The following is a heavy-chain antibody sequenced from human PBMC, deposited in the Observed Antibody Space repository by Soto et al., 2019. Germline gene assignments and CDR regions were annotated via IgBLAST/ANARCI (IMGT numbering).Heavy chain of an antibody. CDR2: INPSGGST. Sequence: ASVKVSCKASGYTFTSYYMHWVRQAPGQGLEWMGIINPSGGSTNYAQKFQGRVTMTRDMSTSTVYMELSSLRSEDTAVYYCATASQDGPHYYYYGMDVWGQGTTVTVSS. V-gene: IGHV1-46*03. J-gene: IGHJ6*02. CDR1: GYTFTSYY. CDR3: ATASQDGPHYYYYGMDV.